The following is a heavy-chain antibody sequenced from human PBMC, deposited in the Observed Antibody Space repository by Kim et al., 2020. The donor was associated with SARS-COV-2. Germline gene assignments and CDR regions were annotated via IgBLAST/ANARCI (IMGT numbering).Heavy chain of an antibody. D-gene: IGHD3-10*01. CDR3: ARDLGGLLWFGELSWFDP. V-gene: IGHV3-48*02. Sequence: KDRFTISRDNAKNSLYLQMNSLRDEDTAVYYCARDLGGLLWFGELSWFDPWGQGTLVTVSS. J-gene: IGHJ5*02.